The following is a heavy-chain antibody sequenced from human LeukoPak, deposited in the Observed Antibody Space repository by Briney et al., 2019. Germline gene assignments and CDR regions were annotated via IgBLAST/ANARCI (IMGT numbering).Heavy chain of an antibody. D-gene: IGHD4-23*01. CDR3: ARGGGNAGFDY. CDR1: GFTFSSYA. J-gene: IGHJ4*02. CDR2: ISGSGGST. Sequence: GGSLRLSCAASGFTFSSYAMSWVRQAPGKGLEWVSAISGSGGSTYYADSVKGRFTISRDNARNSLYLQMNSLRAEDTAVYYCARGGGNAGFDYWGQGTLVTLSS. V-gene: IGHV3-23*01.